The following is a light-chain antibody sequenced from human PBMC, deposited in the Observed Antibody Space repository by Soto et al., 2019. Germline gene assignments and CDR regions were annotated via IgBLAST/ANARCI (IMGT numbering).Light chain of an antibody. V-gene: IGLV1-51*02. CDR3: GTWDSSLSAGGV. CDR2: ENN. Sequence: QSVLTQPPSVSAAPGQKVTISCSGRSSNIGNNYVSWYQQLPGTAPKLLIYENNKRPSGIPDRFSGSKSGTSATLGITGLQTRDEADYFCGTWDSSLSAGGVFGGGTKLTVL. J-gene: IGLJ2*01. CDR1: SSNIGNNY.